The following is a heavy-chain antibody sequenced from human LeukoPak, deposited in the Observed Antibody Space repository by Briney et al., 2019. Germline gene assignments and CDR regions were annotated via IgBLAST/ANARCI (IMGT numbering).Heavy chain of an antibody. CDR3: AREEVTSSNYYYYYMDV. CDR1: GGSISSYY. Sequence: PSETLSLTCTVSGGSISSYYWSWIRQPAGKGLEWIGRIYTSESTNYNPSLKSRVTISVDKSKNHFSLRLSSVTAADTAVYYCAREEVTSSNYYYYYMDVWGKGTTVTVSS. J-gene: IGHJ6*03. D-gene: IGHD2-21*02. CDR2: IYTSEST. V-gene: IGHV4-4*07.